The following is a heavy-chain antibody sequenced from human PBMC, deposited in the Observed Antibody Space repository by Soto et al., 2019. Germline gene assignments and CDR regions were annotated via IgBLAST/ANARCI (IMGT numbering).Heavy chain of an antibody. CDR3: AISTGGFGGLFVVPSDY. Sequence: ESGGGLVQPGGSLRLSCAASGFTYESYAMSWVRQAPGKGLEWVSGINSGGTVAHYADSVKGRFAISRDNSKNTLSLEMNSLRADDTGLYYCAISTGGFGGLFVVPSDYWGQGTLVTVSS. CDR2: INSGGTVA. D-gene: IGHD3-16*02. J-gene: IGHJ4*02. V-gene: IGHV3-23*01. CDR1: GFTYESYA.